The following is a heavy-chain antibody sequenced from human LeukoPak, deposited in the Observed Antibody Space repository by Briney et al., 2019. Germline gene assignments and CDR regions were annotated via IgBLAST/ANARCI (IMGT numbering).Heavy chain of an antibody. CDR3: ARGDLRYFDY. CDR1: GGSISSGGYY. V-gene: IGHV4-31*03. CDR2: IYYSGST. Sequence: SSQTLSLTCTVSGGSISSGGYYWSWIRQHPGKGLEWIGYIYYSGSTYYNSSLKSRVTISVDTSKNQFSLKLSSVTAADTAVYYCARGDLRYFDYWGQGTLVTVSS. J-gene: IGHJ4*02.